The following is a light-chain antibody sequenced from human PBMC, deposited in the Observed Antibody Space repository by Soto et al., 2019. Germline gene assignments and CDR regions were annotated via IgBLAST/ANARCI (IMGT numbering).Light chain of an antibody. CDR1: QSVSIN. CDR2: GVS. V-gene: IGKV3-15*01. CDR3: QQCKDWPLT. Sequence: EIVMTQSPATLSVSPGERATLSGRASQSVSINLAWFQQKPGQAPRLLIYGVSTRATGIPARFSGSGSGTEFTLTISSLQSEDFAVYYCQQCKDWPLTFGGGTKVDIK. J-gene: IGKJ4*01.